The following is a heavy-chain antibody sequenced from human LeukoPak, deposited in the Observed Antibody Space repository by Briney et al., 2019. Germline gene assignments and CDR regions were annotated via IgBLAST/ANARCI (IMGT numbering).Heavy chain of an antibody. CDR3: ATSGGPINWFDP. J-gene: IGHJ5*02. Sequence: SETLSLTCAVYGGSFSGYYWGWIRQPPGKGLQWIGEINHSGSTNYNPSLKSRVTIPVDTSKNQFSLKLSSVTAADTAVYYCATSGGPINWFDPWGQGTLVTVSS. D-gene: IGHD2-15*01. V-gene: IGHV4-34*01. CDR2: INHSGST. CDR1: GGSFSGYY.